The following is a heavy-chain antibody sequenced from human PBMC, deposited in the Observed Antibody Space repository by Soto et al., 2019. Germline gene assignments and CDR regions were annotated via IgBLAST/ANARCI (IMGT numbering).Heavy chain of an antibody. V-gene: IGHV3-30*18. J-gene: IGHJ6*02. CDR3: AKDSGYSSGWYEGYYGMDV. CDR1: GFTFSSYG. Sequence: GGSLRLSCAASGFTFSSYGMHWVRQAPGKGLERVAVISYDGSNKYYADSVNGRLTISRGNSKNTRYLQMNSLRAEDTAVDYCAKDSGYSSGWYEGYYGMDVWGQGTPVTVSS. D-gene: IGHD6-19*01. CDR2: ISYDGSNK.